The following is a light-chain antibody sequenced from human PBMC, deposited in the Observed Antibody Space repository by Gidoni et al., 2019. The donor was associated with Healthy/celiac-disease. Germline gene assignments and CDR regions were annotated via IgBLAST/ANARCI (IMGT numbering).Light chain of an antibody. J-gene: IGKJ1*01. Sequence: DIQMTQSPSTLSASVGDRVTITCRARQSISSWFAWYQQKPGKAAKLLIYKASSLESGVPSRFSGSGSGTEFTLTISSLQPDDFATYYCQQYNSYWTFGQGTKVEIK. CDR1: QSISSW. CDR3: QQYNSYWT. CDR2: KAS. V-gene: IGKV1-5*03.